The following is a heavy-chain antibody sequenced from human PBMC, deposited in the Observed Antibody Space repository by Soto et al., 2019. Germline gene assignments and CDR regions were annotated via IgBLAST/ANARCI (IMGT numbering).Heavy chain of an antibody. J-gene: IGHJ6*02. D-gene: IGHD3-10*01. Sequence: PGESLKISCKGSGYSFTSYWIGWVRQMPGKGLEWMGIIYPGDSDTRYSPSFQGQVTISADKSISTAYLQWSSLKASDTAMYYCARHSYGSVSYYNVVDSPDIPDVWGQGTTVTVSS. CDR3: ARHSYGSVSYYNVVDSPDIPDV. CDR1: GYSFTSYW. CDR2: IYPGDSDT. V-gene: IGHV5-51*01.